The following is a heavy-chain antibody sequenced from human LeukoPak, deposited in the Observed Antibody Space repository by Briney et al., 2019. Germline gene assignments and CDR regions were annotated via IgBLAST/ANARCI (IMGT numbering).Heavy chain of an antibody. Sequence: ASVKVSCKTSGYTFTGQYLHWERQAPGQRLEWMGWINPNSGGTKSAQKFQGRVIMTRDTSISTAYMELRSLSSDDTAVYYCARGRQLHLGELFPFAEFFQPWGQGTLVTVFS. CDR3: ARGRQLHLGELFPFAEFFQP. CDR1: GYTFTGQY. D-gene: IGHD3-16*01. CDR2: INPNSGGT. V-gene: IGHV1-2*02. J-gene: IGHJ1*01.